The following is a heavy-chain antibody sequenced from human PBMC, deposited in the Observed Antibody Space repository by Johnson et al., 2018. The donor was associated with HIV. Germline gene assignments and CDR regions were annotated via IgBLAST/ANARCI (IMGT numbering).Heavy chain of an antibody. CDR2: IGTAGDT. CDR1: GFTFSSYD. V-gene: IGHV3-13*01. J-gene: IGHJ3*02. CDR3: TTGVFHAFDM. Sequence: VQLVESGGGLKQPGGSLRLSCAASGFTFSSYDMHWVRQATGKGLEWVSTIGTAGDTYYPGSVKGRFTVSREDAKNSLYLQMNSLRAEDTAVYYCTTGVFHAFDMWGQGTMVTVSS. D-gene: IGHD3-10*01.